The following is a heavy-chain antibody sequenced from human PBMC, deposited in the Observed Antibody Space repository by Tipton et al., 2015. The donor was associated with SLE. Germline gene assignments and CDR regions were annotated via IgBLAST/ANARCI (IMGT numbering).Heavy chain of an antibody. J-gene: IGHJ3*01. CDR3: AREGEYGGDAGGVDY. CDR2: IGSSGSTI. Sequence: SLRLSCAASGFTFSSYEMNWVRQAPGKGLEWISYIGSSGSTISYADSVKGRFTISRDNAKNSLYLQMNSPRAEGTAVYYCAREGEYGGDAGGVDYWGQGTRVTVS. CDR1: GFTFSSYE. V-gene: IGHV3-48*03. D-gene: IGHD2-21*02.